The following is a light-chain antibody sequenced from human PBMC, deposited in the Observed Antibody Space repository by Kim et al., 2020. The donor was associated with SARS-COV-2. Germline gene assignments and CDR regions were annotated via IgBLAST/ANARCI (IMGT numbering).Light chain of an antibody. CDR1: SLRNSY. CDR2: EKH. CDR3: HSRISSVKEYV. J-gene: IGLJ6*01. V-gene: IGLV3-19*01. Sequence: SSELTQDPAVSVALGQTVKITCQGDSLRNSYASWYQQKPGQAPQLVLYEKHNRLAGVPDRFSGSGSGNTASLTITGVQAEDQADYYCHSRISSVKEYVFG.